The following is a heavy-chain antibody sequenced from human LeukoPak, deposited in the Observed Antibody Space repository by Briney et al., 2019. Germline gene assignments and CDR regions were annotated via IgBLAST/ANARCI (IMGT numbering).Heavy chain of an antibody. CDR1: GFTVSSNY. Sequence: GGSLRLSCAASGFTVSSNYMSWVRQTPGKGLEWVSSISSRSSYIFYADSVQGRFTISRDNTKNSLYLEMNSLTVEDTAVYYCVKEGGSPGGFDIWGQGTLVTVSS. D-gene: IGHD2-15*01. CDR3: VKEGGSPGGFDI. CDR2: ISSRSSYI. V-gene: IGHV3-21*01. J-gene: IGHJ3*02.